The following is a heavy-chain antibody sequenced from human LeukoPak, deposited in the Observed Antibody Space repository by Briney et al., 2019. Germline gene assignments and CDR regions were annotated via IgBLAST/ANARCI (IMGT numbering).Heavy chain of an antibody. V-gene: IGHV1-2*02. J-gene: IGHJ5*02. CDR3: TRHVVTLVRGVNNRKEDWFDP. CDR2: INTDSGGT. D-gene: IGHD3-10*01. CDR1: GYSFNTYY. Sequence: ASVKVSCKASGYSFNTYYMDWVRQAPGQGLEWLGWINTDSGGTNYAQKFLGRVTMTRDKANSTAYLELSGLRSDDTAVYYCTRHVVTLVRGVNNRKEDWFDPWGQGTLVSVSS.